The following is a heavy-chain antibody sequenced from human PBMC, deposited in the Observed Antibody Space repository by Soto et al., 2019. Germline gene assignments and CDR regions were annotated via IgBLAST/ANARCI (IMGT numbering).Heavy chain of an antibody. CDR2: ISSSSSYI. CDR3: AREYFEYSSSAEGGMDV. D-gene: IGHD6-6*01. Sequence: GGSLRLSCAASGFTFSSYSMNWVRQAPGKGLEWVSSISSSSSYIYYADSVKGRFTISRDNAKNSLYLQMNSLRAEDTAVYYCAREYFEYSSSAEGGMDVWGQGTTVTVSS. CDR1: GFTFSSYS. V-gene: IGHV3-21*01. J-gene: IGHJ6*02.